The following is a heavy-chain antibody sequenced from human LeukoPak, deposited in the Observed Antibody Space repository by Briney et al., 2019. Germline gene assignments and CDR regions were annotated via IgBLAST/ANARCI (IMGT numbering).Heavy chain of an antibody. J-gene: IGHJ4*02. CDR1: GYTFTTFY. CDR3: ARVPWANYYDIYFDY. Sequence: ASVKLSFKASGYTFTTFYMHWVRQAPGQGLEWMGIINPSSGSTSYAQKFPGRVTMTRDTSTSTVYMELSSLRSEDTAVYYCARVPWANYYDIYFDYWGQGTLVTVSS. V-gene: IGHV1-46*01. CDR2: INPSSGST. D-gene: IGHD3-22*01.